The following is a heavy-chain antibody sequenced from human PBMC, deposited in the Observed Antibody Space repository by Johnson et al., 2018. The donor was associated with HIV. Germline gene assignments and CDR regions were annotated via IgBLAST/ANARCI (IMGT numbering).Heavy chain of an antibody. CDR1: GFTFGNYA. Sequence: VQLVESGGGLVQPGRSLRLSCKTSGFTFGNYAINWVRQAPGKGLEWIGFIRSKTYGGTTEYAASVTGRFTISRDDSKSIAYLQMNSLKIEDTAMYYCRSHGTTDDAFDFWGQGTMVTVSS. J-gene: IGHJ3*01. CDR3: RSHGTTDDAFDF. D-gene: IGHD1-7*01. CDR2: IRSKTYGGTT. V-gene: IGHV3-49*04.